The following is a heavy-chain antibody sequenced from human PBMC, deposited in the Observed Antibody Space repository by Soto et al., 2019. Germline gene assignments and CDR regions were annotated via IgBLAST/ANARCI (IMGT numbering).Heavy chain of an antibody. CDR3: AKDRYSSPMGYYYGMGV. Sequence: ASVKVSCKASRVAFSKFIVTWVRQAPGLGLEWVGGIIPIFGTANYAQKFQGRVTITADETKRTSYMEVNNLRSEDTAVYYCAKDRYSSPMGYYYGMGVWVQGTTVTVS. CDR2: IIPIFGTA. J-gene: IGHJ6*02. V-gene: IGHV1-69*13. CDR1: RVAFSKFI. D-gene: IGHD6-19*01.